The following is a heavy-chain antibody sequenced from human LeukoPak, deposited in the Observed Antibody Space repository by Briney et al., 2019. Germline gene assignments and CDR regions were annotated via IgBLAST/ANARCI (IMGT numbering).Heavy chain of an antibody. CDR3: AKSAVLLWFGEGYGMDV. D-gene: IGHD3-10*01. CDR1: GFTFSDYY. J-gene: IGHJ6*02. V-gene: IGHV3-11*01. CDR2: ISSSGSTI. Sequence: GGSLRLSCAASGFTFSDYYMSWIRQAPGKGLEWVSYISSSGSTIYYADSVKGRFTISRDNSKNTLYLQMNSLRAEDTAVYYCAKSAVLLWFGEGYGMDVWGQGTTVTVSS.